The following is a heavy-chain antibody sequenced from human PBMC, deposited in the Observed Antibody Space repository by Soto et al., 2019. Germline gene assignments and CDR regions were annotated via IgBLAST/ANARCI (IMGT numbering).Heavy chain of an antibody. D-gene: IGHD6-6*01. CDR2: IYPGDSDT. V-gene: IGHV5-51*01. Sequence: PVESLKISCKGSGYSFTSYWISWVRQMPGKGLEWMGVIYPGDSDTRYSPSFQGQVTISADKSISTAYLQWSSLKASDTAMYYCARLIAPPHEYYYYMDVWGKGTTVTVSS. CDR3: ARLIAPPHEYYYYMDV. J-gene: IGHJ6*03. CDR1: GYSFTSYW.